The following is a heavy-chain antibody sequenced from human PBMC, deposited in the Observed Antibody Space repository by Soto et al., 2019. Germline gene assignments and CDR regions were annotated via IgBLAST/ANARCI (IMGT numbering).Heavy chain of an antibody. D-gene: IGHD3-22*01. CDR3: ARERPYYGYDY. CDR1: GDSSGTYY. CDR2: INYSGST. J-gene: IGHJ4*02. V-gene: IGHV4-59*01. Sequence: QVQLQESGPGLVKPSETLSLTCSVSGDSSGTYYWSWIRQSPGKGLEWIGYINYSGSTNYNPSLKSRVVISRDTSENLFSLEVSSVTAADAAVYYCARERPYYGYDYWGQGTLVTVSS.